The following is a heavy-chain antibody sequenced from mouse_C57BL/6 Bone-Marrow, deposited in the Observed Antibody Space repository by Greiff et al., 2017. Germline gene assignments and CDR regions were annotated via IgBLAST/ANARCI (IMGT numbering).Heavy chain of an antibody. Sequence: QVPLKVSGPGILQPSQTLSLTCSFSGFSLSTFGMGLGWIRPPSGKGLVWLAHIWWDDDKYYKPALKRRLTISKDTSKNQVFLRIANVDTAETATYYCARGTYYYDSSRFDYWGQGTTLTVSS. J-gene: IGHJ2*01. CDR3: ARGTYYYDSSRFDY. CDR1: GFSLSTFGMG. V-gene: IGHV8-8*01. CDR2: IWWDDDK. D-gene: IGHD1-1*01.